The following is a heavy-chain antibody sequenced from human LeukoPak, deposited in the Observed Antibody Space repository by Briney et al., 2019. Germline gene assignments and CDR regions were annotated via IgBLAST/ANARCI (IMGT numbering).Heavy chain of an antibody. Sequence: GASVKVSCKASGYTFTSYDINWVRQATGQGLEWMGWMNPNSGNTGHAQKFQGRVTMTRNTSISTAYMELSSLRSEDTAVYYCARVRIAARKYNWFDPWGQGTLVTVSS. CDR1: GYTFTSYD. CDR3: ARVRIAARKYNWFDP. V-gene: IGHV1-8*01. CDR2: MNPNSGNT. J-gene: IGHJ5*02. D-gene: IGHD6-6*01.